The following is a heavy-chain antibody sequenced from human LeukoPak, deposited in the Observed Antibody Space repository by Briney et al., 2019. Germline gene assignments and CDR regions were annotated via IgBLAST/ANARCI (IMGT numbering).Heavy chain of an antibody. CDR2: IKEDGREK. Sequence: GGSLRLSCAASGFTFSDYEMNWVRQAPGKGLEWVANIKEDGREKYSVDSVKGRFTISRDNAKNSLYLQMNGLRAEDTAVYYCARGRIRFGYWGQGTLVTVSS. CDR3: ARGRIRFGY. J-gene: IGHJ4*02. D-gene: IGHD3-16*01. V-gene: IGHV3-7*05. CDR1: GFTFSDYE.